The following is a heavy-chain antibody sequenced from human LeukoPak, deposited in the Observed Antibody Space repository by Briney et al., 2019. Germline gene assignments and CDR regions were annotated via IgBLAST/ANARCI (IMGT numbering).Heavy chain of an antibody. J-gene: IGHJ4*02. CDR1: GYSISSGYY. CDR3: ARGGGRGSYRRTPYFDY. Sequence: SETLSLTCAVSGYSISSGYYWGWIRQPPGKGLEWIGSIYHSGSTYYNPSLKSRVTISVDTSKNQFSLKLSSVTAADTAVYYCARGGGRGSYRRTPYFDYWGQGTLVTVSS. CDR2: IYHSGST. D-gene: IGHD3-16*02. V-gene: IGHV4-38-2*01.